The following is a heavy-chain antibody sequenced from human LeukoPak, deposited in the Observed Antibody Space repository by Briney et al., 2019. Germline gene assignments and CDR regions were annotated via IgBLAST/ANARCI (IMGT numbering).Heavy chain of an antibody. V-gene: IGHV4-4*07. CDR3: ARESYSSTAAGFDP. CDR2: IYTSGST. CDR1: GGSISSYY. Sequence: SETLSLTCTVSGGSISSYYWSWIRQPPGKGLEWIGRIYTSGSTNYNPSLKSRVTMSVDTSKNQFSLKLSSVTAADTAVYYCARESYSSTAAGFDPWGQGTLVTVSS. D-gene: IGHD6-13*01. J-gene: IGHJ5*02.